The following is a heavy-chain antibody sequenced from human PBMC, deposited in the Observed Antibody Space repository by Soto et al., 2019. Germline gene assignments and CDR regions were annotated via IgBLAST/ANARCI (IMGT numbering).Heavy chain of an antibody. J-gene: IGHJ2*01. CDR2: VYHNGKT. Sequence: QVQLQESGPGLVKPSETLSLTCTVSGDSISSHYWSWIRQPPGKGLEWFGYVYHNGKTDSNPSLKSRVTISMDTSKNQVSLSLTSVTAADTAVYYCARPRGTTPAVWYFDLWGRGTLVTVSS. CDR3: ARPRGTTPAVWYFDL. CDR1: GDSISSHY. D-gene: IGHD1-26*01. V-gene: IGHV4-59*08.